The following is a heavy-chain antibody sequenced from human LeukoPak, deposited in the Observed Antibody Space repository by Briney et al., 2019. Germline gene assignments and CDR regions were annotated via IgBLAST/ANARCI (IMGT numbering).Heavy chain of an antibody. CDR1: GGSISSSSYY. J-gene: IGHJ4*02. Sequence: PSETLSLTWTVSGGSISSSSYYWGWIRQPPGKGLEWIGSLYYSGSTYYNPSLKSRVTISVDTSKNQFSLKLSSVTAADTAVYYCASSSTAMVTPFAYWGQGTLVTVSS. D-gene: IGHD5-18*01. V-gene: IGHV4-39*01. CDR3: ASSSTAMVTPFAY. CDR2: LYYSGST.